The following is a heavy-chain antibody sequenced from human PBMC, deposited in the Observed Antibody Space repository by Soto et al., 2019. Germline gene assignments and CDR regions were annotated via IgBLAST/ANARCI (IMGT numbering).Heavy chain of an antibody. D-gene: IGHD3-10*01. CDR2: MYKTGET. CDR1: GGSVSTGMKY. J-gene: IGHJ6*02. CDR3: MKAHESGDFLGMSV. V-gene: IGHV4-61*01. Sequence: PSETLSLTCTVSGGSVSTGMKYWGWVRQPPGKALEFIGYMYKTGETLLNSSLKSRVTLSMETSKNPFSLTLSSVTAADTAVYFCMKAHESGDFLGMSVWGPGTTVTVSS.